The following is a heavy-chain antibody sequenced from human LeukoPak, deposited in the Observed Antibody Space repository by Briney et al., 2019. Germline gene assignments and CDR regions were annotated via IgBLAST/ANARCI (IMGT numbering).Heavy chain of an antibody. CDR1: GFTFSSYG. J-gene: IGHJ6*02. V-gene: IGHV3-23*01. CDR3: AKAIPPQGTVTTVYYYYYYGMDV. CDR2: ISGSGGST. Sequence: GGSLRLSCAASGFTFSSYGMHWVRQAPGKGLEWVSAISGSGGSTYYADSVKGRFTISRDNSKNTLYLQMNSLRAEDTAVYYCAKAIPPQGTVTTVYYYYYYGMDVWGQGTTVTVSS. D-gene: IGHD4-17*01.